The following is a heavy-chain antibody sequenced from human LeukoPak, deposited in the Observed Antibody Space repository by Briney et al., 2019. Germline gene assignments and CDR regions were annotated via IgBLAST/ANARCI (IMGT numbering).Heavy chain of an antibody. CDR2: ISGTGGNT. CDR1: GFSFSNYA. CDR3: AKDFEFKWQQPSDH. Sequence: PGGSLRLSCAVSGFSFSNYAMSWVRQFPGKGLEWVSGISGTGGNTYYADSVKGRSTISRDNSKNMLYLQMNTPTAEDTAIYFCAKDFEFKWQQPSDHWGQGTPVTVSS. V-gene: IGHV3-23*01. D-gene: IGHD1/OR15-1a*01. J-gene: IGHJ4*02.